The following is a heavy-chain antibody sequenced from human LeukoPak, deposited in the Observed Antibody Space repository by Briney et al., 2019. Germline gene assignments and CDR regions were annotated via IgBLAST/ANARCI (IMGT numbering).Heavy chain of an antibody. D-gene: IGHD2-15*01. V-gene: IGHV3-53*01. CDR3: ARGYRSGGSCYFVWFDT. CDR2: IYSGGST. CDR1: GFTDGSNY. Sequence: GGSLRLSCAASGFTDGSNYMSWVRQAPGMGLEWVSIIYSGGSTYYADSVKDRFTISRDNSKNTLYLQMNNLRVEDTAVYYCARGYRSGGSCYFVWFDTWGQGTLVTVSS. J-gene: IGHJ5*02.